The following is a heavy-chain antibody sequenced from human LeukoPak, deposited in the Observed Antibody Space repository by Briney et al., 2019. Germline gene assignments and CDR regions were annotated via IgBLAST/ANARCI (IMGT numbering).Heavy chain of an antibody. CDR2: ISGSGGST. V-gene: IGHV3-23*01. Sequence: GGSLRLSCAASGFTFSSYAMSWVRQAPGKGLEWVSAISGSGGSTYYADSVKGRFTISRDNSKNTLYLQMNSLRAEDTAVYYCAKDESSSSWHLGPFYGKYYYYYYMDVWGKGTTVTVSS. D-gene: IGHD6-13*01. J-gene: IGHJ6*03. CDR3: AKDESSSSWHLGPFYGKYYYYYYMDV. CDR1: GFTFSSYA.